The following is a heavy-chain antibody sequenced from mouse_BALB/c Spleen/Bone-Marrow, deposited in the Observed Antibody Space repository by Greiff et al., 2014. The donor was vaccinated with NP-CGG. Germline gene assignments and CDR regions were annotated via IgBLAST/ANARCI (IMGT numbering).Heavy chain of an antibody. J-gene: IGHJ4*01. CDR1: GFNIKDTY. CDR2: IDPANGYT. V-gene: IGHV14-3*02. Sequence: EVQFQQSGAELVKPGASVKLSCTASGFNIKDTYMHWVKQRPEQGLEWIGRIDPANGYTKFDPKFQGKATITADTSSNTAYLQLSSLTSEDTVVYYCARGTTVVSYYAMDYWGQGTSVTVSS. CDR3: ARGTTVVSYYAMDY. D-gene: IGHD1-1*01.